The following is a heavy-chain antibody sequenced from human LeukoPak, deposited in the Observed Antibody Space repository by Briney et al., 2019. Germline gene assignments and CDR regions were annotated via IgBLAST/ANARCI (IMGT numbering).Heavy chain of an antibody. CDR2: ISTSKGDT. D-gene: IGHD4-11*01. CDR1: GYTFTSHG. Sequence: ASVKVSCKTSGYTFTSHGISWVRQAPGQGLEWMGWISTSKGDTNYAQKFKGRLTMTTDRSTYTAYMELRSLSSDDTAVYYCAGDWPTVITDYWGQGTLVTVSS. CDR3: AGDWPTVITDY. V-gene: IGHV1-18*01. J-gene: IGHJ4*02.